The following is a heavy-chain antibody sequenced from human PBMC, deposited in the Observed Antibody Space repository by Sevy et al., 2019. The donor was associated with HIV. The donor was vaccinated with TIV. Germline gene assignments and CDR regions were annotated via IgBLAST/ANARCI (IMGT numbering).Heavy chain of an antibody. CDR2: ISSSSSSTI. CDR3: ARDTYYDFWSGYSYFYYYYGMDV. Sequence: GGSLRLSCAASGFTFSSYSMNWVRQAPGKGLEWVSYISSSSSSTIYYADSVKGRFTISRDNAKNSLYLQMNVLRDEDTAVYYCARDTYYDFWSGYSYFYYYYGMDVWGQWTTVTVSS. CDR1: GFTFSSYS. V-gene: IGHV3-48*02. D-gene: IGHD3-3*01. J-gene: IGHJ6*02.